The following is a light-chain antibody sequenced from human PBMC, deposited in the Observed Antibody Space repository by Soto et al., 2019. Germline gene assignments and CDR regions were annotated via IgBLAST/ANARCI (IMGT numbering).Light chain of an antibody. Sequence: DIQLTQSPSFLSASVGDRVTITCRASQGISSYLAWYQQKPGKAPKLLIYAASTLQSGVPSRFSGGGSGTEFTLTIRSLQPEDFATYYCQQLNNYPRSFGPGTKVDIK. V-gene: IGKV1-9*01. CDR1: QGISSY. CDR3: QQLNNYPRS. CDR2: AAS. J-gene: IGKJ3*01.